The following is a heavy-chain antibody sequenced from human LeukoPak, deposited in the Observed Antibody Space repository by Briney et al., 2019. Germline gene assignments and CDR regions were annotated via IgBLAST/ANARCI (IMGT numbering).Heavy chain of an antibody. CDR2: INSDGRST. V-gene: IGHV3-74*01. CDR1: GFTFSSYW. Sequence: TGGSLRLSCAASGFTFSSYWMHWVRQAPGKGLVWVSRINSDGRSTSHADSVKGRFTISRDNAKNTLYLQMNSLRAEDTAVYYCARSLYNGSYSDYWGQGTLVTVSS. CDR3: ARSLYNGSYSDY. J-gene: IGHJ4*02. D-gene: IGHD1-26*01.